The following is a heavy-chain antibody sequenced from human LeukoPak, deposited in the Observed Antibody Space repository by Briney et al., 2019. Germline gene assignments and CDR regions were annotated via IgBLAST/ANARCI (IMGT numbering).Heavy chain of an antibody. CDR2: IKQDGSEK. D-gene: IGHD3/OR15-3a*01. Sequence: GGSLRLSCAASGFTFSSYWMSWVRQAPGKGLEWVANIKQDGSEKYYADSVKGRFTISRDNSKNTLYLQMNSLRAEDTAVYYCAKEGLEVYFDYWGQGTLVTVSS. CDR1: GFTFSSYW. J-gene: IGHJ4*02. V-gene: IGHV3-7*01. CDR3: AKEGLEVYFDY.